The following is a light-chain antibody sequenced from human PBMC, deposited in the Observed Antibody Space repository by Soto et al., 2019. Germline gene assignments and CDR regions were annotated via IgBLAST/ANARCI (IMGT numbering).Light chain of an antibody. Sequence: DIQITQSPSTLSASVGDRVTITCRASQSISSWLAWYQQKPGKAPKILIYKASSLESGVPSRFRGSGSGTEFTLTISSLQPDDFATYYCQQYNSYSGTFGQGTKVDIK. CDR2: KAS. CDR1: QSISSW. J-gene: IGKJ1*01. CDR3: QQYNSYSGT. V-gene: IGKV1-5*03.